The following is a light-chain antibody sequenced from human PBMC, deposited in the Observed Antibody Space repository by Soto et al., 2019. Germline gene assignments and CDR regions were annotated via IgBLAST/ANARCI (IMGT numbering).Light chain of an antibody. CDR2: AAS. Sequence: DIQMTQSPSSLSASVGDRVTITCRASQSISTYLHWYQQKPGKAPKLLIYAASSLQSGVPSRFSGSGSGTDFTLTISRLQPEDFATYYGQQSYRTPRTCGQGTKVDIK. V-gene: IGKV1-39*01. J-gene: IGKJ1*01. CDR3: QQSYRTPRT. CDR1: QSISTY.